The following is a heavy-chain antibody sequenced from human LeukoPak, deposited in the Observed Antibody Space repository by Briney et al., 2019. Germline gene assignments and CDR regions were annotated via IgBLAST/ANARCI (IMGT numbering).Heavy chain of an antibody. V-gene: IGHV3-23*01. CDR2: ISGSSGLT. CDR3: ARRGESTTYGDYRFDY. Sequence: PAGGSLRLSCAASGFTFSNHAMSWVRQAPGRGLEWVSAISGSSGLTYYADSVKGRFTISRDNSKNTLFLQMNSLRAEDTAVYYCARRGESTTYGDYRFDYWGQGTLVTVSS. J-gene: IGHJ4*02. D-gene: IGHD4-17*01. CDR1: GFTFSNHA.